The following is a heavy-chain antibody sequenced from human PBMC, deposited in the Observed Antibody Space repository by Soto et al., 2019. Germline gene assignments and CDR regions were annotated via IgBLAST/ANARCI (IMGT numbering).Heavy chain of an antibody. J-gene: IGHJ4*02. Sequence: PSATLSLTCTVSCGPISSSSYYWRWLRQPPGKGLGWVGSIYYSGSTYYNPSLKSRVTISVDTSKDQYSLKLSSVPAADTAVYYCARHPLGAAAGRHDYDYWGQGTLVTVSS. CDR2: IYYSGST. CDR1: CGPISSSSYY. D-gene: IGHD6-13*01. V-gene: IGHV4-39*01. CDR3: ARHPLGAAAGRHDYDY.